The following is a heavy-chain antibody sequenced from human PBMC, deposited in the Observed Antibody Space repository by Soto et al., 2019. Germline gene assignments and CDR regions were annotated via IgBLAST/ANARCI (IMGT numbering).Heavy chain of an antibody. D-gene: IGHD1-26*01. CDR2: FDPEDGET. V-gene: IGHV1-24*01. J-gene: IGHJ4*02. CDR1: GYTLTELS. CDR3: ATDPGWDPAHPPASRLYYFDY. Sequence: GASVKVSCKVSGYTLTELSMHWVRQAPGKGLEWMGGFDPEDGETICAQKFQGRVTMTEDTSTDTAYMELSSLRSEDTAVYYCATDPGWDPAHPPASRLYYFDYWGQGTLVTVSS.